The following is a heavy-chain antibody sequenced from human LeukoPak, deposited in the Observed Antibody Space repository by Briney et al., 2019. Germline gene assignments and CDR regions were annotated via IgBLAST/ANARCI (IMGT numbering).Heavy chain of an antibody. CDR1: GYTFTRYY. CDR2: LNPSGGST. Sequence: GASVKVSCKASGYTFTRYYIHWVRQAPGQGLEWMGILNPSGGSTNYAQKFQGRVTMTRDTSTNTVYMELSSLRSEDTAVYYCARDSSRRGVISGDYYYYYYMDVWGKGTTVTVSS. V-gene: IGHV1-46*01. J-gene: IGHJ6*03. D-gene: IGHD3-10*01. CDR3: ARDSSRRGVISGDYYYYYYMDV.